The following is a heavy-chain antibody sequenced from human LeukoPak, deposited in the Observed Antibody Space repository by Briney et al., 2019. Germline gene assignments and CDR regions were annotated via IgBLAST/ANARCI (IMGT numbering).Heavy chain of an antibody. CDR2: IYYSGST. Sequence: SETLSLTCTVSGGSISSYYWSWIRQPPGKGLEWIGYIYYSGSTNYNPSLKSRVTISVDTSKNQFSLKLSSVTAADTAVYYCARDGTQPLDYWGQGTLVTVSS. V-gene: IGHV4-59*12. CDR3: ARDGTQPLDY. CDR1: GGSISSYY. J-gene: IGHJ4*02. D-gene: IGHD1-26*01.